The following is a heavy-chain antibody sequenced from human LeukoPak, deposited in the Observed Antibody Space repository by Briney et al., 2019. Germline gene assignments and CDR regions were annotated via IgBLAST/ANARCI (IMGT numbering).Heavy chain of an antibody. Sequence: PGGSLRLSCAASGFTFSSYSMNWVRQAPGKGLEWVSYISSSSSTIYYADSVKGRFTISRDNAKNSLYLQMNSLRAEDTAVYYCAREVGPIDYWGQGTLVTDSS. CDR1: GFTFSSYS. CDR2: ISSSSSTI. V-gene: IGHV3-48*01. J-gene: IGHJ4*02. CDR3: AREVGPIDY. D-gene: IGHD1-26*01.